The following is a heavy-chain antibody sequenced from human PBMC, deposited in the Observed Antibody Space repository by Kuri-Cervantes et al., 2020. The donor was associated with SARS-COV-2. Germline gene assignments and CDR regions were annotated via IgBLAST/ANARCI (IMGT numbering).Heavy chain of an antibody. J-gene: IGHJ4*02. Sequence: GESLKISCAVSGFPFSDYAMSWVRQAPGEGLEWVSGIGGSGGNTYYADSVKGRFTISRDNSKSTLFLQMSSLRAEDTAMYYCANHYDGTYPIWGRGTLVTVSS. D-gene: IGHD3-3*01. V-gene: IGHV3-23*01. CDR3: ANHYDGTYPI. CDR2: IGGSGGNT. CDR1: GFPFSDYA.